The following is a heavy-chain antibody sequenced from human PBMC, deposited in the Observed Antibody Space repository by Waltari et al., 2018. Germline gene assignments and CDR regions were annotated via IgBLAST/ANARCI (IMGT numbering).Heavy chain of an antibody. CDR3: ARDRGNQDAFDI. V-gene: IGHV3-66*03. D-gene: IGHD3-10*01. CDR2: SGSGGST. J-gene: IGHJ3*02. CDR1: GFTVSNNY. Sequence: EVQLVESGGGLIQPGGSLRLSCAASGFTVSNNYMNWVRQAPGKGLEWVSAISGSGGSTYYADSVKGRFTISRDNSKNTLYLQMNSLRAEDTAVYYCARDRGNQDAFDIWGQGTMVTVSS.